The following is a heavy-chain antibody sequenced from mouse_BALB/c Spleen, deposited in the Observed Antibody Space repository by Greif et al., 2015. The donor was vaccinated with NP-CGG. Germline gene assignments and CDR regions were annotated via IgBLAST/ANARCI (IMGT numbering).Heavy chain of an antibody. D-gene: IGHD1-1*01. Sequence: EVQLVESGGGLVQPGGSRKLSCAASGFTFSDYGMAWVRQAPGKGPEWVAFISNLAYSIYYADTVTGRFTISRENAKNTLCLELSSLRSEDAAMSFCASDCFGCSYYFDYWGHGSALSVSS. CDR3: ASDCFGCSYYFDY. CDR1: GFTFSDYG. J-gene: IGHJ2*01. V-gene: IGHV5-15*02. CDR2: ISNLAYSI.